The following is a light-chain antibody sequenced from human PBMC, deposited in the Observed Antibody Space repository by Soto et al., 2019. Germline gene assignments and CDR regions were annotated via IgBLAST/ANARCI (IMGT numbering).Light chain of an antibody. V-gene: IGKV3-15*01. CDR2: GIS. CDR3: QQYNNWPPFT. Sequence: EIVMTQSPATLSVSPGERANLSCRASQSVGSSLAWYQQKPGQAPRLLIYGISTRATGIPARFSGSGSGTEFTLTISSLQSEDFAVYYCQQYNNWPPFTFGPGTKVDIK. J-gene: IGKJ3*01. CDR1: QSVGSS.